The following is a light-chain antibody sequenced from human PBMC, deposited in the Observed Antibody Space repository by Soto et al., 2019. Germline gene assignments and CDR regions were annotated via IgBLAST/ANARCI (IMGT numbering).Light chain of an antibody. J-gene: IGKJ1*01. CDR1: QSISSW. CDR3: QQYETFSGT. CDR2: KAS. Sequence: DMQMTQSPSTMSAFLGDDVSIXXRASQSISSWLAWYQQKPGKAPKAXIYKASSLESGVPSRFSGSGSGTEFTLTISSLQPDDFATYYCQQYETFSGTFGPGTKVDIK. V-gene: IGKV1-5*03.